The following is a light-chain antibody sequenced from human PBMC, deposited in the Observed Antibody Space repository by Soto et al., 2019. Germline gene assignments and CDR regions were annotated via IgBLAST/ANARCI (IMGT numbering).Light chain of an antibody. Sequence: EIVLTQSPTTLSLSPGERATLSCRAIQRVARSLAWYQQKPGQAPRLVIYDASNRATGIPARFSGSGSGTDFTLTISSLEPEDFAVYYCQQRSKWRTFGQGTRLEIK. CDR3: QQRSKWRT. J-gene: IGKJ5*01. CDR2: DAS. CDR1: QRVARS. V-gene: IGKV3-11*01.